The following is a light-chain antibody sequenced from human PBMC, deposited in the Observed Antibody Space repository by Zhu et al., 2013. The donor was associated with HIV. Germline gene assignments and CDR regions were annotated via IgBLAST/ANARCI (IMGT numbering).Light chain of an antibody. J-gene: IGLJ3*02. Sequence: QSALTQPASVSGSPGQSITISCTGTSSDVGGYSYVSWYQQHPDKAPKLHDLLRSVSGPQGSRDRFSGSKSGNTASLTVSGLQAEDEADYYCSSYAGSNNVVFGGGTKLTVL. CDR1: SSDVGGYSY. CDR2: RSV. V-gene: IGLV2-8*01. CDR3: SSYAGSNNVV.